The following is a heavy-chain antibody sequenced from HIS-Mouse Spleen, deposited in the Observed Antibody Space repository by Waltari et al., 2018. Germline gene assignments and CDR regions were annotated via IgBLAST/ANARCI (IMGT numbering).Heavy chain of an antibody. CDR1: GGSLSSSSYY. Sequence: QLQLQESGPGLVKPSETLSLTCTVSGGSLSSSSYYWGWIRQPPGKGLEWIGSIYYSGSTYYNPSLKSRVTISVDTSKNQFSLKLSSVTAADTAVYYCAREIPYSSSWYDWYFDLWAVAPWSLSPQ. D-gene: IGHD6-13*01. J-gene: IGHJ2*01. CDR3: AREIPYSSSWYDWYFDL. V-gene: IGHV4-39*07. CDR2: IYYSGST.